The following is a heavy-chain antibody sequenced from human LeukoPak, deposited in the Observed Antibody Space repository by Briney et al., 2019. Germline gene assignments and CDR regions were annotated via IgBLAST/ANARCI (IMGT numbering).Heavy chain of an antibody. D-gene: IGHD2/OR15-2a*01. CDR1: GGSVNGYY. Sequence: PSETLSLTCTVSGGSVNGYYWNWIRQAPGKGLEWIGCIFYSGRTYYNPSLKSRVTISVDMSKSQFSLRLTSVTAADTAVYYCARKNDFEIWGQGTLVTVSS. J-gene: IGHJ3*02. V-gene: IGHV4-59*02. CDR3: ARKNDFEI. CDR2: IFYSGRT.